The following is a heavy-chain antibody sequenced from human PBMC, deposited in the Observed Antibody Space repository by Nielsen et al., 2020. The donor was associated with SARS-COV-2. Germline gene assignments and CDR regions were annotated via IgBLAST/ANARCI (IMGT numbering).Heavy chain of an antibody. CDR1: GFTLSSHG. CDR2: MWYHGGDE. Sequence: GESLKISCDASGFTLSSHGMHWVRHPPGKGLEWVAHMWYHGGDENYADPVRGRFTISRDLSKNTVYLQMSSLRVEDTAVYYCARDLTFGAYWFDPWSQGTLVTVSS. V-gene: IGHV3-33*01. D-gene: IGHD3/OR15-3a*01. J-gene: IGHJ5*02. CDR3: ARDLTFGAYWFDP.